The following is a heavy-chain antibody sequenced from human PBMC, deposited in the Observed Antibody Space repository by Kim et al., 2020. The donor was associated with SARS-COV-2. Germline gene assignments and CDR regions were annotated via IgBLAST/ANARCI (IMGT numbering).Heavy chain of an antibody. Sequence: LKSRVTISVDTSKNQVSLKLSSVTAADTAVYYCARVDCSSTSCYVGWFDPWGQGTLVTVSS. J-gene: IGHJ5*02. V-gene: IGHV4-34*01. CDR3: ARVDCSSTSCYVGWFDP. D-gene: IGHD2-2*01.